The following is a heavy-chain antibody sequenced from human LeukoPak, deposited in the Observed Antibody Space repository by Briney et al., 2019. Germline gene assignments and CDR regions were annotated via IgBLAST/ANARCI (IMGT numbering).Heavy chain of an antibody. J-gene: IGHJ6*02. D-gene: IGHD6-19*01. Sequence: SVKVSCKASGGTFSSYAISWVRQAPGQGLEWMGRIIPILGIANYAQKFQGRVTITADKSTSTAYMELSSLRSEDTAVYYCASTGVAGTGVKDQIYYYYGMDVWGQGTTVTVSS. CDR2: IIPILGIA. V-gene: IGHV1-69*04. CDR3: ASTGVAGTGVKDQIYYYYGMDV. CDR1: GGTFSSYA.